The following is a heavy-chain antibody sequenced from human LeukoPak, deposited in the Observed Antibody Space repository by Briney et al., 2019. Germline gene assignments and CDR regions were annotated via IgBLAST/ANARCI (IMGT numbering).Heavy chain of an antibody. Sequence: GGSLRLSCAASGFTFSNYGMTWVRQAPGKGLEWVSGISGSGGSTYYADSVKGRFTISRDNSKNSLYLQMNSLRAEDTAVYYCARSTTVTSLLHFDYWGQGTLVTVSS. CDR2: ISGSGGST. J-gene: IGHJ4*02. V-gene: IGHV3-23*01. CDR1: GFTFSNYG. CDR3: ARSTTVTSLLHFDY. D-gene: IGHD4-17*01.